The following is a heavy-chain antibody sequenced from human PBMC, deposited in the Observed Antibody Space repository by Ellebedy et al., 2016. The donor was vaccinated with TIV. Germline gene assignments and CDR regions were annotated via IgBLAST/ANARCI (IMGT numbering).Heavy chain of an antibody. CDR2: LSGTGASS. CDR1: GFTFGNYA. CDR3: AKGPFCNGGSCYPYDNSFPL. Sequence: PGGSLRLSCEASGFTFGNYAMTWVRRAPGKGLEWVSTLSGTGASSYYADSVKGRFTISSDNSKNTLYLIMSSLRADDTAVYYCAKGPFCNGGSCYPYDNSFPLWGQGTMVTVSS. V-gene: IGHV3-23*01. D-gene: IGHD2-15*01. J-gene: IGHJ3*01.